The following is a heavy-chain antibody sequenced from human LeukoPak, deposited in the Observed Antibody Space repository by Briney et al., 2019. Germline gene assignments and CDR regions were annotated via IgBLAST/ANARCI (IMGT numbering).Heavy chain of an antibody. D-gene: IGHD1-26*01. J-gene: IGHJ4*02. V-gene: IGHV4-59*08. CDR1: GGSISSYY. CDR2: IYYSGST. Sequence: PSETLSLTCTVSGGSISSYYWSWIRQPPGKGLEWIGYIYYSGSTNYNPSLKSRVTISVDTSKNQFSLKLSSVTAADTAVYYCARLTSSGSCYEFDYWGQGTLVTVSS. CDR3: ARLTSSGSCYEFDY.